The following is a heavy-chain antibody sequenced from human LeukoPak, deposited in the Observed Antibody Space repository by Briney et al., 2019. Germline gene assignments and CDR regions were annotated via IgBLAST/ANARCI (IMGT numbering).Heavy chain of an antibody. V-gene: IGHV4-34*01. CDR3: ARRPVIIVLAGMDV. Sequence: PSETLSLTCAVYGGSFSDYYWSWIRQPPGKGLEWIGEITHRGSTNYNPSLKSRVTISVDTSKNQFSLKMSSVTAADTAVYYCARRPVIIVLAGMDVWGQGTTVTV. J-gene: IGHJ6*02. CDR2: ITHRGST. CDR1: GGSFSDYY. D-gene: IGHD4-11*01.